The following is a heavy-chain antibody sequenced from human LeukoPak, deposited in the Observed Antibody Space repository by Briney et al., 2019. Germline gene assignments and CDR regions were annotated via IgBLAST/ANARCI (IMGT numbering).Heavy chain of an antibody. J-gene: IGHJ6*03. CDR2: ISGSGGST. CDR1: RFTFSSYS. V-gene: IGHV3-48*01. CDR3: ARQGPYYYYMDV. Sequence: GGSLRLSCAASRFTFSSYSMNWVRQAPGKGLEWVSAISGSGGSTYYADSVKGRFTISRDNAKNSLYLQMNSLRAEDTAVYYCARQGPYYYYMDVWGKGTTVTVSS.